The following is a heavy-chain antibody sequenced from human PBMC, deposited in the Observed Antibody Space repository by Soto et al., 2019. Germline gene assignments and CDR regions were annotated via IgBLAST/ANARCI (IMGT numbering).Heavy chain of an antibody. CDR1: GYTFTSYG. Sequence: QVQLVQSGAEVKKPGASVKVSCKASGYTFTSYGISWVRQAPGQGLEWMGWISAYNGNTNYAQKLQGRVTMTTDTSTSTAYMELRSLRSDDTAVYYCARAYDYVWGSYDYYYYGMDVWGQGTTVTVSS. CDR3: ARAYDYVWGSYDYYYYGMDV. D-gene: IGHD3-16*01. CDR2: ISAYNGNT. V-gene: IGHV1-18*01. J-gene: IGHJ6*02.